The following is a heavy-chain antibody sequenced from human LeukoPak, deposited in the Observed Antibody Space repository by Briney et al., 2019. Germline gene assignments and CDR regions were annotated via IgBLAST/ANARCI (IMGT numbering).Heavy chain of an antibody. CDR2: IRKDGSNI. Sequence: GGSLRLSCAASGFTFSSYGMHWVRQAPGKGLEWVTYIRKDGSNIYYAESVKGRFTISRDNSKNTLYLQMNSLRAEDTAVYYCAKDPTYSGYGGLDVWGKGTTVTVSS. J-gene: IGHJ6*04. D-gene: IGHD5-12*01. CDR1: GFTFSSYG. CDR3: AKDPTYSGYGGLDV. V-gene: IGHV3-30*02.